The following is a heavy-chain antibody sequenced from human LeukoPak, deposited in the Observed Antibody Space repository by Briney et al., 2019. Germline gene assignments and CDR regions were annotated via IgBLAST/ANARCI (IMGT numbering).Heavy chain of an antibody. D-gene: IGHD3-3*01. J-gene: IGHJ4*02. CDR1: GGSFSGYY. CDR2: INHSGST. CDR3: ARGEKRITIFGVVINPHPQFDY. Sequence: SETLSLTCAVYGGSFSGYYWSWIRQPPGKGLEWIGEINHSGSTNYNPSLKSRVTISVDTSTNQFSLKLSSVTAADTAVYYCARGEKRITIFGVVINPHPQFDYWGQGTLVTVSS. V-gene: IGHV4-34*01.